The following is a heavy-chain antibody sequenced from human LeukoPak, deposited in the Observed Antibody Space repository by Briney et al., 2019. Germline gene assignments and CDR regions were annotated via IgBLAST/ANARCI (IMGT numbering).Heavy chain of an antibody. CDR3: AKSTYSGSYSYYYGMDV. J-gene: IGHJ6*02. Sequence: GGSLRLSCAASGFTVSNTYMSWVRQAPGKGLEWVSLIYSGGGTYSADSVKGRFTISRDISKNTLYLQMNSLRAEDTAVYYCAKSTYSGSYSYYYGMDVWGQGTTVTVSS. CDR2: IYSGGGT. CDR1: GFTVSNTY. D-gene: IGHD1-26*01. V-gene: IGHV3-53*01.